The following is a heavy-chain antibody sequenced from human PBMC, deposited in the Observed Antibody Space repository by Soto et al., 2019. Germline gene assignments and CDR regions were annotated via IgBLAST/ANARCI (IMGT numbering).Heavy chain of an antibody. CDR3: AITPTSRSYYDFWSGYYTTDYYYGMAV. CDR2: IYYSGST. CDR1: GGSISSSSYY. J-gene: IGHJ6*02. Sequence: PSETLSLTCTVSGGSISSSSYYWGWIRQPPGKGLEWIGSIYYSGSTYYNPSLKSRVTISVDTSKNQFSLKLSSVTAADTAVYYCAITPTSRSYYDFWSGYYTTDYYYGMAVWGQGTTVTVSS. V-gene: IGHV4-39*01. D-gene: IGHD3-3*01.